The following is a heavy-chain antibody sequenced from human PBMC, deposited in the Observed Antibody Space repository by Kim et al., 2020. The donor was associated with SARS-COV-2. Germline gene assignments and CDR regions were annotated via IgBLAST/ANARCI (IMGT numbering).Heavy chain of an antibody. J-gene: IGHJ6*02. CDR2: IYPGDSDT. CDR3: ARQRKKSDFFGVPTGGYYGMDV. V-gene: IGHV5-51*01. D-gene: IGHD3-3*01. Sequence: GESLKISCKGSGYSFTSYWIGWVRQMPGKGLEWMGIIYPGDSDTRYSPSFQGQVTISADKSISTAYLQWSSLKASDTAMYYCARQRKKSDFFGVPTGGYYGMDVWGQGTTVTVSS. CDR1: GYSFTSYW.